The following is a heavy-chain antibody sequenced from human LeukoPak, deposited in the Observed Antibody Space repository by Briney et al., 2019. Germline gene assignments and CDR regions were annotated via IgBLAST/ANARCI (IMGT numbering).Heavy chain of an antibody. D-gene: IGHD3-22*01. J-gene: IGHJ4*02. CDR1: GYTFTGYY. CDR2: INPNSGGT. CDR3: ARPHRYYDSSGYCDY. V-gene: IGHV1-2*02. Sequence: ASVKVSCKASGYTFTGYYMHWVRQAPGQGLEWMGWINPNSGGTNYAQKFQGRVTMNRDTSISTAYMELSRLRSDDTAVYYCARPHRYYDSSGYCDYWGQGTLVTVSS.